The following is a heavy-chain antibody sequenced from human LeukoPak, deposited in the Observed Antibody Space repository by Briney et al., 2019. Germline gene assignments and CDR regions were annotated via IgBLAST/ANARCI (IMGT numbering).Heavy chain of an antibody. CDR1: GGSISSYY. D-gene: IGHD3-22*01. CDR2: IYTSGST. J-gene: IGHJ2*01. Sequence: SETLSLTCTVSGGSISSYYWSWIRQPPGKGLEWIGYIYTSGSTNYNPSLKSRVTISVDTSKNQFSLKLSSVTAADTAVYYCAREKVPDRVYWYFDLWGRGTLVTVSS. CDR3: AREKVPDRVYWYFDL. V-gene: IGHV4-4*09.